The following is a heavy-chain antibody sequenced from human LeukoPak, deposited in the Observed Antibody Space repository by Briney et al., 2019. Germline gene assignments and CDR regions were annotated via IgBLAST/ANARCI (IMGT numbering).Heavy chain of an antibody. D-gene: IGHD6-13*01. CDR3: ARHVRAAAPPGY. Sequence: PSETLSLTCTVSGGSISSSSYYWGWVRQPPGKGLEWIGTIYYSGSTYYNPSLRSRVTISVDTSKNQFSLKVRSVTAADTAVYYCARHVRAAAPPGYWGQGTLVTVSS. CDR2: IYYSGST. V-gene: IGHV4-39*01. J-gene: IGHJ4*02. CDR1: GGSISSSSYY.